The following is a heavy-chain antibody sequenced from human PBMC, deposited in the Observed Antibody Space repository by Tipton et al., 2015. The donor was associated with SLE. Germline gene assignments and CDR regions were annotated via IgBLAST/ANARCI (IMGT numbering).Heavy chain of an antibody. Sequence: TLSLTCTVSGDSITNFFWRWIRQPPGKGLEWIGYLYTGGSTHHNPSLQSRVTISVDTSKNQFSLKLTSVTAADTAVYYCARLPLGEDPHWYFDLWGRGTLVTVSS. CDR3: ARLPLGEDPHWYFDL. D-gene: IGHD2-21*01. CDR2: LYTGGST. CDR1: GDSITNFF. V-gene: IGHV4-4*08. J-gene: IGHJ2*01.